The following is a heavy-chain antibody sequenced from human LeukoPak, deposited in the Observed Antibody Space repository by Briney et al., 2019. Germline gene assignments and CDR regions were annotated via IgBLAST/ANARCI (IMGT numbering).Heavy chain of an antibody. CDR1: GFTFSSYW. CDR2: IKRDGSET. Sequence: PGGSLGLPCVASGFTFSSYWMTWVRQAPDKGLEWVASIKRDGSETYYVDSVKGRFTIFRDNAKNSLYLQMNSLRAEDTAVYYCAREAYDDYVAYFDFWGQGTLVTVSS. CDR3: AREAYDDYVAYFDF. D-gene: IGHD4-17*01. V-gene: IGHV3-7*01. J-gene: IGHJ4*02.